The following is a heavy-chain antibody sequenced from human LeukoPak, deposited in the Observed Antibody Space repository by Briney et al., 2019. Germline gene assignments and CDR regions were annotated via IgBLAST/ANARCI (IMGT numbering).Heavy chain of an antibody. CDR3: ARAGLYTSSGGSNDAFDM. Sequence: GGSLRLSCAASGFTFSTYSMNWVRQAPGKGLEWVSSIGSSSSYIYYADSVKGRFTFSRDNAKNSLYLQMNSLRAEDTAVYYCARAGLYTSSGGSNDAFDMWGQGTMVTVSS. V-gene: IGHV3-21*01. CDR2: IGSSSSYI. CDR1: GFTFSTYS. D-gene: IGHD6-6*01. J-gene: IGHJ3*02.